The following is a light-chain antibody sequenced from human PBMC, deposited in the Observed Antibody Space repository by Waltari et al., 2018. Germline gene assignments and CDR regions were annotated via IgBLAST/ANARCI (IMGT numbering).Light chain of an antibody. V-gene: IGKV1-39*01. CDR1: RAITTY. CDR3: LQSLSVPYT. CDR2: AAS. Sequence: DVQMTQSPSSLSASVGDRVPLPCRARRAITTYLNWYQQEPGKAPKPLIYAASSLQSGVPSRFSGSGSGTDFTLNISSLQPEDVSTYYCLQSLSVPYTFGPGTKLEIK. J-gene: IGKJ2*01.